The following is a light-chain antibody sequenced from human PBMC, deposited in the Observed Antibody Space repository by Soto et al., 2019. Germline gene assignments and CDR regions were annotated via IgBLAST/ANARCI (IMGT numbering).Light chain of an antibody. CDR1: QSISSY. J-gene: IGKJ2*01. Sequence: DIPMTQSPSSLSASVGDRVTITCRASQSISSYLNWYQQKPGKAPKLLIYAASSLQSGVPSRFSGSGSGTDFTLTISSLQPEDFATYYCHQSYSTRSYTFGQGTKLEIK. V-gene: IGKV1-39*01. CDR2: AAS. CDR3: HQSYSTRSYT.